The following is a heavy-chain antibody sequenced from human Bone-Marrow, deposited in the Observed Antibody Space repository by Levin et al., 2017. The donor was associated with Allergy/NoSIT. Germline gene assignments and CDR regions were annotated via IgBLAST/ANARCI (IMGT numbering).Heavy chain of an antibody. CDR1: GFTFSDSY. CDR2: ISSSSIHA. CDR3: AREFGGSGGYFDY. J-gene: IGHJ4*02. V-gene: IGHV3-11*05. D-gene: IGHD3-16*01. Sequence: LSLTCAASGFTFSDSYMSWIRQAPGKGLEWVSYISSSSIHANYADSVRGRFTVSRDNAENSLSLQMSSLRAEDTAIYYCAREFGGSGGYFDYWGQGALVTVSS.